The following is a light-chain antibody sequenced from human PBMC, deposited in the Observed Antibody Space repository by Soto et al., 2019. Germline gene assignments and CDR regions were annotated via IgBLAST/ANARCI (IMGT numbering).Light chain of an antibody. CDR3: QHYNSYSEA. V-gene: IGKV1-5*03. CDR2: KAS. CDR1: QTINRW. Sequence: DIQMPQSPSTLHGSVGDRVTITYRASQTINRWLAWYQQKPGKAPKLLIYKASTLKSGVPSRFSGSGSGTEFTLTISSLQPDDFATYYCQHYNSYSEAFGQGTKVDIK. J-gene: IGKJ1*01.